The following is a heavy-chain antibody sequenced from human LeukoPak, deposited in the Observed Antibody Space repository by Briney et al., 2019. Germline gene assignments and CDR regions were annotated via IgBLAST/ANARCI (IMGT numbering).Heavy chain of an antibody. J-gene: IGHJ4*02. CDR3: AREARITIFGVVITNPIDY. Sequence: SETLSLTCTVSGGSVSSGSYYWSWIRQPPGKGLEWIGYIYYSGSTNYNPSLKSRVTISVDTSKNQFSLKLSSVTAADTAVYYCAREARITIFGVVITNPIDYWGQGTLVTVSS. CDR2: IYYSGST. V-gene: IGHV4-61*01. CDR1: GGSVSSGSYY. D-gene: IGHD3-3*01.